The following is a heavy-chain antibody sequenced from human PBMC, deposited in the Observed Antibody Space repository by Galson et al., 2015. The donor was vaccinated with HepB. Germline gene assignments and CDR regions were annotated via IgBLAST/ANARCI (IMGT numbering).Heavy chain of an antibody. D-gene: IGHD6-13*01. CDR1: GFTFDDYA. CDR2: IRCDGGSI. J-gene: IGHJ4*02. Sequence: SLRLSCAASGFTFDDYAMHWVRQAPGKGLEWVSGIRCDGGSICYADSAKGRFTISRDNAKNSLYLQMNSLRAEDTALYYCAKGAQLYSRPLDYWGPGTLVTVSS. V-gene: IGHV3-9*01. CDR3: AKGAQLYSRPLDY.